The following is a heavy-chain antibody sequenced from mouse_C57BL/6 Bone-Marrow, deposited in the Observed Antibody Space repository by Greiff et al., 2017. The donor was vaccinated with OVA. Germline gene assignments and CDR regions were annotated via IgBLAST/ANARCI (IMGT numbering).Heavy chain of an antibody. D-gene: IGHD2-5*01. CDR1: GFSLTRYG. CDR2: IWSDGST. CDR3: ARPAYYSNPYAMDY. J-gene: IGHJ4*01. Sequence: VMLVESGPGLVAPSQSLSITCTVSGFSLTRYGVHWVRQPPGKGLEWLVVIWSDGSTTYNSALKSRLSISKDNSKSQVFLKMNSLQTDDTAMYYCARPAYYSNPYAMDYWGQGTSVTVSS. V-gene: IGHV2-6*03.